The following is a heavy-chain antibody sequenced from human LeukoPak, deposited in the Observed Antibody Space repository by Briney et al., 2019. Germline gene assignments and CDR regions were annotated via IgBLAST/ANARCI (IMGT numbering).Heavy chain of an antibody. CDR2: INPNSGGT. CDR3: ARFRHIAVAGTPHFDY. CDR1: GYTFTDYH. D-gene: IGHD6-19*01. J-gene: IGHJ4*02. Sequence: ASVKVSCKASGYTFTDYHIHWVRQAPGQGLEWVGWINPNSGGTNYAQKFHGRVTMTRDTSINTAYMELSSLKSNDTAIYYCARFRHIAVAGTPHFDYWGQGPLVTVSS. V-gene: IGHV1-2*02.